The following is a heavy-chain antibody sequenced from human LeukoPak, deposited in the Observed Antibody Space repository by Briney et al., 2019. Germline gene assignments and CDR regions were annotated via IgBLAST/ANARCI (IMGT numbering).Heavy chain of an antibody. V-gene: IGHV4-59*08. J-gene: IGHJ4*02. CDR2: IHYTGST. CDR1: GGSISGYY. D-gene: IGHD2-2*01. Sequence: PSETLSPTCTVSGGSISGYYWSWIRQPPGKGLQFIGYIHYTGSTNYNPSLESRVTLSVDTSKNQFSLKLRSVTAADTAVYYCARLSKDTVVLPAAMAHYFDYWGQGTLVTVSS. CDR3: ARLSKDTVVLPAAMAHYFDY.